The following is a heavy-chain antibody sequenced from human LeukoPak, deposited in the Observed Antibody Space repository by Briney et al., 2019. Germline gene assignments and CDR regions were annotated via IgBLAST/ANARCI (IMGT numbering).Heavy chain of an antibody. CDR3: ARAGKLIAVAALDY. J-gene: IGHJ4*02. CDR1: GFTFSTYW. Sequence: GGSLRLSCRVSGFTFSTYWMHWVRQAPGKGLVWVSRMNNDGRVISYADSVKGRFTISRDNAKNTLYLQMNSLRAEDTAVYYCARAGKLIAVAALDYWGQGTLVTVSS. CDR2: MNNDGRVI. D-gene: IGHD6-19*01. V-gene: IGHV3-74*01.